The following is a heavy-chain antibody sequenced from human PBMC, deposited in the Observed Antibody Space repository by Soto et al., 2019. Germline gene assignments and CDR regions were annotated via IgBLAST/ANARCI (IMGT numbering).Heavy chain of an antibody. D-gene: IGHD6-13*01. J-gene: IGHJ3*02. CDR3: ARRPHDGYSSSWYKTAFDI. CDR1: GYSFTSYW. CDR2: IDPSDSYT. Sequence: GESLKISCKGPGYSFTSYWISWVRQMPGKGLEWMGRIDPSDSYTNYSPSFQGHVTISADKSISTAYLRWSSLKASDTAMYYCARRPHDGYSSSWYKTAFDIWGQGTMVTVSS. V-gene: IGHV5-10-1*01.